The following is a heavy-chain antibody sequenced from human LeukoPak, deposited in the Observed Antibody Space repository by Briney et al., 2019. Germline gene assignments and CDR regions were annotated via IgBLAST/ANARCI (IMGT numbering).Heavy chain of an antibody. D-gene: IGHD3-10*01. CDR3: AKSNGYGLVDI. CDR2: VSGSGGST. J-gene: IGHJ3*02. Sequence: LAGGSLRLSCAASGFTFSSYGMSWVRQAPGKGLEWVSAVSGSGGSTYYADSVKGRFTISRDNSKNTLYLQMNSLRAEDTAVYYCAKSNGYGLVDIWGQGTMVTVSS. V-gene: IGHV3-23*01. CDR1: GFTFSSYG.